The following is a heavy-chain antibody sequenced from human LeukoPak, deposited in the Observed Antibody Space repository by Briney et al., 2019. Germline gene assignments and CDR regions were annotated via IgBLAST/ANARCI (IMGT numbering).Heavy chain of an antibody. V-gene: IGHV1-69*06. D-gene: IGHD5-24*01. CDR2: IIPIFGTA. CDR1: GGTFSSYA. CDR3: AREMATIAVVAA. J-gene: IGHJ4*02. Sequence: SVKVSCKASGGTFSSYAIIWVRQAPGQGLEWMGGIIPIFGTANYAQKFQGRVTITADKSTSTAYMELSSLRSEDTAVYYCAREMATIAVVAAWGQGTLVTVSS.